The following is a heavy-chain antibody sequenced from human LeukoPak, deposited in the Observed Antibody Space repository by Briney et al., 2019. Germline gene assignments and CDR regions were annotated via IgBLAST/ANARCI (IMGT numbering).Heavy chain of an antibody. V-gene: IGHV3-23*01. D-gene: IGHD3-9*01. CDR2: ISDSGGIT. CDR1: GFTFSSSA. Sequence: AGGSLRLSWAASGFTFSSSAMSWVRQAPGKGLEWVSAISDSGGITDYADSVKGRFTISRDNSKNTLYLQMNSLRAEDTAVYYCARTLIGSDILTGYYFRSVQWGQGTLVTVSS. J-gene: IGHJ4*02. CDR3: ARTLIGSDILTGYYFRSVQ.